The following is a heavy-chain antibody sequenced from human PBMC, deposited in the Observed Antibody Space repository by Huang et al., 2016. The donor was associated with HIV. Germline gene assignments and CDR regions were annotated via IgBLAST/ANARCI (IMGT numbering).Heavy chain of an antibody. J-gene: IGHJ2*01. CDR2: IYYSGST. CDR1: SGSISDHY. CDR3: ARGGYTYGFYWYFDL. Sequence: QVQLQESGPGLVKPSETLSLTCPVSSGSISDHYWCWIRQPPGKGREWIGSIYYSGSTNYNASLGSRVTMLFETSENQLSLKFSSVTAADTAMYYCARGGYTYGFYWYFDLWGRGTLVTVSS. V-gene: IGHV4-59*11. D-gene: IGHD5-18*01.